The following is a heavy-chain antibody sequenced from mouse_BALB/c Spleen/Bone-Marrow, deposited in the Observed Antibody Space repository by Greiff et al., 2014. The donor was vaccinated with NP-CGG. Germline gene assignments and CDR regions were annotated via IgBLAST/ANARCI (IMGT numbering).Heavy chain of an antibody. Sequence: QVHVKQSGAELARPGASVKLSCKASGYNFTTHWMQWVKQRPGQGLEWIGAIYPGDGDTRYTQKFKGKATLTADKSSSTANMQLSDLASEDSAVYYCTRGDYGYHWYFDVWGAGTTVTVSS. D-gene: IGHD1-2*01. V-gene: IGHV1-87*01. CDR1: GYNFTTHW. CDR2: IYPGDGDT. CDR3: TRGDYGYHWYFDV. J-gene: IGHJ1*01.